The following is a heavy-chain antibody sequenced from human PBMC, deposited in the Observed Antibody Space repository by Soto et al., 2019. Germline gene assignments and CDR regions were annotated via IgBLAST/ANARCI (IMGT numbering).Heavy chain of an antibody. V-gene: IGHV3-21*01. Sequence: GGSLRLSCAASGFTFSSYSMNWVRQAPGKGLEWVSSISSSSSYIYYADSVKGRFTISRDNAKNSLYLQMNSLRAEDTAVYYCARHQAYGSGSYYWFDYWGQGTLVTVSS. J-gene: IGHJ4*02. CDR1: GFTFSSYS. CDR2: ISSSSSYI. CDR3: ARHQAYGSGSYYWFDY. D-gene: IGHD3-10*01.